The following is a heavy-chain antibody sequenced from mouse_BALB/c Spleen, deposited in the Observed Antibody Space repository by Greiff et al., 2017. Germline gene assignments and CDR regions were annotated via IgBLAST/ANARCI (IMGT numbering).Heavy chain of an antibody. CDR2: IWSGGST. V-gene: IGHV2-2*02. D-gene: IGHD2-14*01. CDR1: GFSLTSYG. J-gene: IGHJ1*01. CDR3: ARNPYYRYDGYFDV. Sequence: VKVVESGPGLVQPSQSLSITCTVSGFSLTSYGVHWVRQSPGKGLEWLGVIWSGGSTDYNAAFISRLSISKDNSKSQVFFKMNSLQANDTAIYYCARNPYYRYDGYFDVWGAGTTVTVSS.